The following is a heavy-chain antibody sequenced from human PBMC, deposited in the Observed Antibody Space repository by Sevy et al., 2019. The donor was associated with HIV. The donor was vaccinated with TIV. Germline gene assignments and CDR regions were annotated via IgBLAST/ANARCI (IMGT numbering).Heavy chain of an antibody. Sequence: SETLSLTCAVSGGSLSGFYWSWLRQPPGKGLEWIGEFIGEVIHTGSTNYNPSLKSRVTISVDTSRSQFSLKMRSVTAADTAVYYCARGQWEHPFWGQGTLVTVSS. V-gene: IGHV4-34*01. CDR2: FIGEVIHTGST. D-gene: IGHD1-26*01. CDR1: GGSLSGFY. CDR3: ARGQWEHPF. J-gene: IGHJ4*02.